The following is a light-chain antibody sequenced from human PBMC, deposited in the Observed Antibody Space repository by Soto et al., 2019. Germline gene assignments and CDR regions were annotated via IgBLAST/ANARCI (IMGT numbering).Light chain of an antibody. CDR2: DAS. CDR3: QQYNTYSRT. J-gene: IGKJ1*01. V-gene: IGKV1-13*02. Sequence: AIQLTQSPSSLSASVGDRVTITCRASQGISSALAWYQQKPGKAPNVLIYDASSLESGVPSRFSGSGSGTEFTLTISSLQPDDFATYYCQQYNTYSRTFGQGTKVDIK. CDR1: QGISSA.